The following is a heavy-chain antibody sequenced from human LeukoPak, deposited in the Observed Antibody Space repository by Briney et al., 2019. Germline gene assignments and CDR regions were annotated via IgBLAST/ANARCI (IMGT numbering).Heavy chain of an antibody. J-gene: IGHJ4*02. CDR1: GFTFDDYA. CDR3: AKAQQTESTGFDY. D-gene: IGHD1-1*01. V-gene: IGHV3-9*01. CDR2: ISWNSGSI. Sequence: GGSLRLSCAASGFTFDDYAMHWVRQAPGKGLEWGSGISWNSGSIGYADSVKGRFTISRDNAKNSLYLQMNSLRAEDTALYYCAKAQQTESTGFDYWGQGTLVTVSS.